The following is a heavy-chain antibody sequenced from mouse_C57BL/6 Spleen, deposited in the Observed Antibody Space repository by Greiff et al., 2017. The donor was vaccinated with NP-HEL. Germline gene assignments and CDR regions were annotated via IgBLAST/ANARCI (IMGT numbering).Heavy chain of an antibody. CDR3: TPSFITTVRAWFAY. CDR1: GFNIKDYY. Sequence: EVQLQQSGAELVRPGASVKLSCTASGFNIKDYYMHWVKQRPEQGLEWIGRIDPEDGDTEYAPKFQGKATMTADTSSNTAYLQLSSLTSEDTAVYYCTPSFITTVRAWFAYWGQGTLVTVSA. D-gene: IGHD1-1*01. V-gene: IGHV14-1*01. CDR2: IDPEDGDT. J-gene: IGHJ3*01.